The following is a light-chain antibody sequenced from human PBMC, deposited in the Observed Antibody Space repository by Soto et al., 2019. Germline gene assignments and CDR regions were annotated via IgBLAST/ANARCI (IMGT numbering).Light chain of an antibody. CDR3: MQSTQLPLT. Sequence: DIVMSQTPLSLSVTPGQPASISCRSSQSLLSSGGETYLFWYLQRPGQSPQLLIYEVSNRISAVPDRFSGSWSGTDFTPKVSRVEAEDAGVYYCMQSTQLPLTFGQGTRLEVK. CDR1: QSLLSSGGETY. V-gene: IGKV2D-29*02. J-gene: IGKJ5*01. CDR2: EVS.